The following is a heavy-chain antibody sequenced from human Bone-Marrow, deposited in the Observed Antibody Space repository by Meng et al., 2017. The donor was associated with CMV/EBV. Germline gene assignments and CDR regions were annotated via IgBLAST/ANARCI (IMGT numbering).Heavy chain of an antibody. D-gene: IGHD6-13*01. Sequence: GESLKISCAASGFTFGSYWMSWVRQAPGKGLEWVANIKKDGSEKYYVDSVKGRFTISRDNAKNSLYLQMNSLRAEDTAVYYCARVVNVIAAAGTVYGGMDVWGQGTTVTVSS. CDR1: GFTFGSYW. J-gene: IGHJ6*02. V-gene: IGHV3-7*01. CDR2: IKKDGSEK. CDR3: ARVVNVIAAAGTVYGGMDV.